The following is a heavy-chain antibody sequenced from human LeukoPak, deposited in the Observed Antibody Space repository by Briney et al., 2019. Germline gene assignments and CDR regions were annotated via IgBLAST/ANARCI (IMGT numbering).Heavy chain of an antibody. D-gene: IGHD6-19*01. J-gene: IGHJ4*02. CDR3: VNQISGWVY. V-gene: IGHV3-64D*06. CDR2: ISSSGGST. Sequence: GGSLRLSCSASGFTFSNLAMHWVRQAPGKGLQYVSGISSSGGSTYYADPVKARFSISRDNSKDTLYLQMNSLRPEDTALYYCVNQISGWVYWGQGTLVTVS. CDR1: GFTFSNLA.